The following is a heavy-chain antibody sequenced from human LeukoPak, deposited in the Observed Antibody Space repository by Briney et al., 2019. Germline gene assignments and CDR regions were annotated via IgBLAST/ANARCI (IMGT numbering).Heavy chain of an antibody. J-gene: IGHJ5*02. CDR2: MRSSGSTI. Sequence: GGSLRLSCAASGFTFSDYYMNWIRQAPGKGLEWIASMRSSGSTIKYADSVKGRFTISRDNAKNSLFLQMSSLRDEDTAVYYCALHINGDYESRFDPWGQGTLVTVSS. CDR3: ALHINGDYESRFDP. D-gene: IGHD4-17*01. CDR1: GFTFSDYY. V-gene: IGHV3-11*04.